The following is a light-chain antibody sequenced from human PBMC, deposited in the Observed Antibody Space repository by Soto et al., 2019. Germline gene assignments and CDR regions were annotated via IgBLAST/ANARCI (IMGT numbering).Light chain of an antibody. V-gene: IGLV1-40*01. J-gene: IGLJ1*01. CDR2: HNS. Sequence: QSVLTQPPSGSGAAGQRVTISYTGSSSNIGAGYDVHWYQQLPGTAPKPLIYHNSNRPSGVPDRFSGSKSGTSASLAITGLQAEDEADYYCQSYDSSLSGSRVFGTGTKVTVL. CDR3: QSYDSSLSGSRV. CDR1: SSNIGAGYD.